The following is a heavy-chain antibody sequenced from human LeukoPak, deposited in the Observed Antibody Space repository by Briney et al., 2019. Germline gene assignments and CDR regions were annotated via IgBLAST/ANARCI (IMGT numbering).Heavy chain of an antibody. CDR3: ARRRRDDYVWGSYTWGAFDI. V-gene: IGHV4-34*01. CDR2: INHSGST. Sequence: PSETLSLTCAVYGGSFSGYYWSWIRQPPGKGLEWIGEINHSGSTNYNPSLKSRVTISVDTSKNQFSLKLSSVTAADTAVYYCARRRRDDYVWGSYTWGAFDIWGQGTMVTVSS. CDR1: GGSFSGYY. D-gene: IGHD3-16*01. J-gene: IGHJ3*02.